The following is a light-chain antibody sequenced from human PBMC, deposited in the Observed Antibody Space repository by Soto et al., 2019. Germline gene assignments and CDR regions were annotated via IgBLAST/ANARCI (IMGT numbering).Light chain of an antibody. J-gene: IGKJ4*01. CDR3: QQSYSTPRGT. CDR1: QSISSW. V-gene: IGKV1-5*03. CDR2: KAS. Sequence: DIQMTQSPSTLSASVGDRVTITCRASQSISSWLAWYQQKPGKAPKLLIYKASSLESGVPSRFSGSGSGTDFTLTISSLQPEDFATYYCQQSYSTPRGTFGGGTKVDIK.